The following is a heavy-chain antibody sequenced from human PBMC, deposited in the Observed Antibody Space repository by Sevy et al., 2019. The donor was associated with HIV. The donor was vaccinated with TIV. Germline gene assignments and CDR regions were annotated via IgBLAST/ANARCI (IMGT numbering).Heavy chain of an antibody. CDR2: IWFDGSNT. J-gene: IGHJ4*02. CDR3: ARDLEFYDYGDYGPAFMPDY. V-gene: IGHV3-33*01. CDR1: GFTFSSYG. Sequence: GGSLRLSCAASGFTFSSYGMHWVRQAPGKGLEWVALIWFDGSNTYYADSVKGRFTISRDIAKNNLHLQMNSLRAEDTAVYYCARDLEFYDYGDYGPAFMPDYWGQGTLVTVSS. D-gene: IGHD4-17*01.